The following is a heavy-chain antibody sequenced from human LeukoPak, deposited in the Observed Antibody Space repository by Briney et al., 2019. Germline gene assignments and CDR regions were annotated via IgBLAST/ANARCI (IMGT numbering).Heavy chain of an antibody. V-gene: IGHV3-21*01. CDR2: TSSAGSYI. D-gene: IGHD3-3*01. J-gene: IGHJ3*02. CDR1: GFTFSTYT. Sequence: PGGSLRLSCAASGFTFSTYTMNWVRQAPGKGLEWVSSTSSAGSYIFYADSMKGRFTISRDNAKKSVYLQMNSLRGEDTAVYHCARVGGGYDFWSGYLHAFDIWGQGTMVAVSS. CDR3: ARVGGGYDFWSGYLHAFDI.